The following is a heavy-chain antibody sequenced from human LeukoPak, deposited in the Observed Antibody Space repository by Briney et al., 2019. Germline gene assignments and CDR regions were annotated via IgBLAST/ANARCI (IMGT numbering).Heavy chain of an antibody. CDR3: VSLFGGSEWELRY. CDR2: IKQDGSEK. Sequence: GGSLRLSCAASGFTFSSYWMSWVRQAPGKGLEWVANIKQDGSEKYYVDSVEGRFTISRDNSKNSLYLQMNSLRVEDTAVYYCVSLFGGSEWELRYWGQGTLVTVSS. V-gene: IGHV3-7*02. J-gene: IGHJ4*02. CDR1: GFTFSSYW. D-gene: IGHD1-26*01.